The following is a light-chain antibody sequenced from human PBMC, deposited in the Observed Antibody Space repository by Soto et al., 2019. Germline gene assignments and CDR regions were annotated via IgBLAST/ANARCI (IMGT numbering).Light chain of an antibody. Sequence: DIVMTQSPLSLPVTPGEPASISCRSSQSLLKSTGYNYLDWYLQKLGQSPQLLIYLGSNRASGVPDRFSGSGSGTDFPLKISRVEAEDVGVYYCMQALQTPPTFGQGTKVEIK. CDR1: QSLLKSTGYNY. CDR3: MQALQTPPT. V-gene: IGKV2-28*01. CDR2: LGS. J-gene: IGKJ1*01.